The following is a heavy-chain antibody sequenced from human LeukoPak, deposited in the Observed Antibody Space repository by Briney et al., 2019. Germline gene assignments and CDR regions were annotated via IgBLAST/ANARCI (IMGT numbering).Heavy chain of an antibody. J-gene: IGHJ6*03. CDR1: GGTFSSYA. Sequence: GASVKVSCKASGGTFSSYAISWVRQAPGQGLEWMGWISAYNGNTNYAQKLQGRVTMTTDTSTSTAYMELRSLRSDDTAVYYCARDGLRVVVINYYYYMDVWGKGTTVTISS. V-gene: IGHV1-18*01. D-gene: IGHD3-22*01. CDR2: ISAYNGNT. CDR3: ARDGLRVVVINYYYYMDV.